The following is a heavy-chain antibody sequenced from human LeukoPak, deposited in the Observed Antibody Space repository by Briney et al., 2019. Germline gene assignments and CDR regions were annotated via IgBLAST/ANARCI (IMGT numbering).Heavy chain of an antibody. D-gene: IGHD6-13*01. V-gene: IGHV4-31*03. Sequence: SETLSLTCTVSGGSVSIGGYYWSWIRQHPGKGLEWIGYIHYTGSTDYNPSLKSRVTMSVDTSKNQFSLKLSSVTAADTAVYYCARDSDTGTAAAGSGDYFDYWGQGTLVTVSS. CDR1: GGSVSIGGYY. CDR3: ARDSDTGTAAAGSGDYFDY. CDR2: IHYTGST. J-gene: IGHJ4*02.